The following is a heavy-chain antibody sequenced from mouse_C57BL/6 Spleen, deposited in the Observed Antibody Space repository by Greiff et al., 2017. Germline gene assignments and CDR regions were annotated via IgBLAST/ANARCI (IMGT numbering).Heavy chain of an antibody. J-gene: IGHJ4*01. Sequence: VQLQQSVAELVRPGASVKLSCTASGFNIKNTYMHWVKQRPEQGLEWIGRIDPANGNTKYAPKFQGKATITADTSSNTAYLQLSSLTSEDTAIYYCARSDYGSSYVLYYYAMDYWGQGTSVTVSS. CDR1: GFNIKNTY. CDR3: ARSDYGSSYVLYYYAMDY. V-gene: IGHV14-3*01. D-gene: IGHD1-1*01. CDR2: IDPANGNT.